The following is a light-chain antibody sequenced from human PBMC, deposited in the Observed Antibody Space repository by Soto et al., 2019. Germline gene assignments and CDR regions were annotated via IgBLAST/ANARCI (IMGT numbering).Light chain of an antibody. J-gene: IGLJ1*01. V-gene: IGLV2-14*03. CDR1: SSDIGAYNY. CDR3: SSYTTSSTYV. Sequence: QSVLTQPASVSASPGQSITISCTGTSSDIGAYNYASWYQHHPGKAPKLMIYVVSNRPSGVSNRFSGSKSGNTASLTISGLQAEDEADYYCSSYTTSSTYVFGAGTKVTVL. CDR2: VVS.